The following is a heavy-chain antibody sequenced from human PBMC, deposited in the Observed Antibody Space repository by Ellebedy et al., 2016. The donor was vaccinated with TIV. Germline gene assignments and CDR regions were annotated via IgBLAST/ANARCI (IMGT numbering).Heavy chain of an antibody. CDR3: ASPGEGPTAYFDY. CDR1: GGTFSSYA. Sequence: SVKVSCXASGGTFSSYAISWVRQAPGQGLEWMGGIIPIFGTANYAQKFQGRVTITADESTSTAYMELSSLRSEDTAVYYCASPGEGPTAYFDYWGQGTLVTVSS. J-gene: IGHJ4*02. CDR2: IIPIFGTA. V-gene: IGHV1-69*13. D-gene: IGHD1-26*01.